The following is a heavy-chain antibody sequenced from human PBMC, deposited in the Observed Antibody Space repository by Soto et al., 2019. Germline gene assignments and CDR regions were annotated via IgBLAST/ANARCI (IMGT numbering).Heavy chain of an antibody. Sequence: GGSLRLSCAASGFTFSSYAMSWVRQAPGKGLEWISAISSSGGSTYYADSVKGRFTISRDNSKNTLYLQMNSLRAEDTAVYYCAKLLWFGELSPLDYWGQGTLVTVS. CDR2: ISSSGGST. V-gene: IGHV3-23*01. CDR1: GFTFSSYA. D-gene: IGHD3-10*01. CDR3: AKLLWFGELSPLDY. J-gene: IGHJ4*02.